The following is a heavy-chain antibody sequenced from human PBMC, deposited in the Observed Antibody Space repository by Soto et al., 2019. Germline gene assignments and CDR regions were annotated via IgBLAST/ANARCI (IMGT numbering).Heavy chain of an antibody. Sequence: GGSLRLSCAASGFTFSSYSMHWVRQAPGKGLEWVAVISYDGSNKYYADSVKGRFTISRDNSKNTLYLQMNSLRPEDTAVYYCARVYSCLDYGIDYWGQGTLVTVSS. D-gene: IGHD2-15*01. J-gene: IGHJ4*02. V-gene: IGHV3-30-3*01. CDR3: ARVYSCLDYGIDY. CDR2: ISYDGSNK. CDR1: GFTFSSYS.